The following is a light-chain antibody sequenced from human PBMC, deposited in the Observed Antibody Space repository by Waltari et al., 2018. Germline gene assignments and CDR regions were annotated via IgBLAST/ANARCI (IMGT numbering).Light chain of an antibody. CDR3: CSYTTSSAWV. CDR1: SSDVGVYNY. J-gene: IGLJ3*02. Sequence: HSALTQPASVSGSPGQSITIPCTGTSSDVGVYNYVSWYQQNPGKAPKLMIYDVTKRPSGVSDRFSGSKSGNTASLTISGLQAEDEADYYCCSYTTSSAWVFGGGTKLTVL. CDR2: DVT. V-gene: IGLV2-14*01.